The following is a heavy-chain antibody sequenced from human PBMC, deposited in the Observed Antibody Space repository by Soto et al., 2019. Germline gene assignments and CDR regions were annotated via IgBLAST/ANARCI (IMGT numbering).Heavy chain of an antibody. J-gene: IGHJ4*02. CDR2: ISGSGGST. CDR3: AKSPYYDFWSGYYYFDY. D-gene: IGHD3-3*01. V-gene: IGHV3-23*01. Sequence: GGSLRLSCAASGFTLSSYAMSWVRQAPGKGLEWVSAISGSGGSTYYADSVKGRFTISRDNSKNTLYLQMNSLRAEDTAVYYCAKSPYYDFWSGYYYFDYWGQGTLVTVSS. CDR1: GFTLSSYA.